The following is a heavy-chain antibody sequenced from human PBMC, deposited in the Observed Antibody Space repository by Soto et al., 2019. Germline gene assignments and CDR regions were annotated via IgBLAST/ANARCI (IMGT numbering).Heavy chain of an antibody. J-gene: IGHJ4*02. D-gene: IGHD1-1*01. Sequence: GGSLRLSCAASVFTFSIYGMNWVGQAPGKGLEWVSALSASGGSRYYADSVKGRFNISRDNSKNTLYLQMNSLRAEDTAVYYCAKAGTHSYFDYWGQGALVTVSS. CDR1: VFTFSIYG. CDR2: LSASGGSR. CDR3: AKAGTHSYFDY. V-gene: IGHV3-23*01.